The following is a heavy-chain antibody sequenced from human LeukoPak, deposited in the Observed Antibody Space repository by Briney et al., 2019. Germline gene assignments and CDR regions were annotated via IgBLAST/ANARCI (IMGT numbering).Heavy chain of an antibody. V-gene: IGHV3-13*01. CDR1: GFSFSSYD. J-gene: IGHJ4*02. CDR2: IDTAGDT. D-gene: IGHD3-22*01. CDR3: ARVTSDSSGFAYYFDF. Sequence: PGGSLRLSCAASGFSFSSYDMHWVRQATGKGLEWVSAIDTAGDTYYPGSVKGRFTISRENARNSLYLQMSSLRAGDTAVYYCARVTSDSSGFAYYFDFWGQGTLVTVSS.